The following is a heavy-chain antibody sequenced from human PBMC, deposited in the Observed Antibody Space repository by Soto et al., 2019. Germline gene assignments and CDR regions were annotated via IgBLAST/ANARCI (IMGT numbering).Heavy chain of an antibody. D-gene: IGHD1-20*01. V-gene: IGHV4-4*09. Sequence: QVQLQESGPGLVKPSETLSLSCTVSGDSPDTYYWTWIRQAPGKGLEWIGYKFPSGSSNYNPSLRSRVTMSVDTATNQFSLSLSSVTAADTAVYFCARLRYEWPSSGVDVWGQGTTVTVSS. CDR1: GDSPDTYY. CDR2: KFPSGSS. CDR3: ARLRYEWPSSGVDV. J-gene: IGHJ6*02.